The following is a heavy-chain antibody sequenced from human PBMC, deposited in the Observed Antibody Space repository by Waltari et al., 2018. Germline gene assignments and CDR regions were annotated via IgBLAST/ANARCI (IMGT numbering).Heavy chain of an antibody. CDR2: IYRSGKT. CDR3: ARDRGKGLYLDS. D-gene: IGHD2-15*01. CDR1: L. Sequence: LWSWVRQRPGKRLEWLGQIYRSGKTNYNPSLESRIIVSSDTSNNQLSLELTSVTAADTAIYYCARDRGKGLYLDSWGQGILVTVSP. V-gene: IGHV4-4*02. J-gene: IGHJ4*02.